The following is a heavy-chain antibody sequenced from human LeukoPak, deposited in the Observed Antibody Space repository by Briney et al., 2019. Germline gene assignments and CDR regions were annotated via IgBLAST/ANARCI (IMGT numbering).Heavy chain of an antibody. D-gene: IGHD1-26*01. Sequence: GASVTVSFKASGGTFSSYAISWVRQAPGQGLEWMGRIIPILGLANYAQKFQGRVTITADKSTSTAYMELSSLRSEDTAVSYCAGDRPLSEWEPSYNTCGMDAWGQGTPVTVSS. J-gene: IGHJ6*02. V-gene: IGHV1-69*04. CDR3: AGDRPLSEWEPSYNTCGMDA. CDR2: IIPILGLA. CDR1: GGTFSSYA.